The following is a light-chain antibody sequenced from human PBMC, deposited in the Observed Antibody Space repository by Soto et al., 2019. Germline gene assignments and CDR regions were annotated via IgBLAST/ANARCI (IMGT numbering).Light chain of an antibody. CDR3: RQYASSLRT. V-gene: IGKV3-20*01. Sequence: EIVLTQFPGTLSLSPGESATLSCRASQSLSGTFLAWYQQRPGQAPRLLISGASNRATGITGRFSGSGSGTEFTLVISRLEPGDFAVYYCRQYASSLRTFGGETKGEIK. CDR1: QSLSGTF. CDR2: GAS. J-gene: IGKJ4*01.